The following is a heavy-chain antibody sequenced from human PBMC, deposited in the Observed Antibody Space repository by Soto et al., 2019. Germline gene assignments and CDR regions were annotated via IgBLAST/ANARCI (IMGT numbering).Heavy chain of an antibody. CDR1: GGSVSSGSYY. V-gene: IGHV4-61*01. CDR2: IYYSGST. CDR3: ARDSTYTAMFDY. J-gene: IGHJ4*02. Sequence: PSETLSLTCTVSGGSVSSGSYYWSWIRQPPGKGLEWIGYIYYSGSTNYNPSLKSRVTISVDTSKNQFSLKLSSVTAADTAVYYCARDSTYTAMFDYWGQGTLVTVSS. D-gene: IGHD5-18*01.